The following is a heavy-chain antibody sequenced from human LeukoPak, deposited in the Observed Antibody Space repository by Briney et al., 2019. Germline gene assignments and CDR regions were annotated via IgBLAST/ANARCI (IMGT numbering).Heavy chain of an antibody. CDR3: ARVYQGVAIFDGIDY. D-gene: IGHD3-3*01. CDR1: GFTFSSYS. Sequence: GGSLRLSCVASGFTFSSYSMNWVRQAPGKGLEWVSSISRSSSYINYADSLKGRFTISRDNAKNSVYLRMNSLRAEDTAVYYCARVYQGVAIFDGIDYWGQGTLVTVSS. CDR2: ISRSSSYI. J-gene: IGHJ4*02. V-gene: IGHV3-21*01.